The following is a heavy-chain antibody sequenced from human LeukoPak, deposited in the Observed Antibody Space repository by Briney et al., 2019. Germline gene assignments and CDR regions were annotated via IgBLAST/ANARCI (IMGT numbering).Heavy chain of an antibody. V-gene: IGHV4-4*09. CDR3: AGEINDFWVT. D-gene: IGHD3-3*01. CDR1: GGSISSYY. J-gene: IGHJ4*02. Sequence: SETLSLTCTVSGGSISSYYWSWIRQPPGKGLEWIGYIYTSGSTNYNPSLKSRVTISVDTSKNQFSLKLSSVTAADTAVYYCAGEINDFWVTWGQGTLVTVSS. CDR2: IYTSGST.